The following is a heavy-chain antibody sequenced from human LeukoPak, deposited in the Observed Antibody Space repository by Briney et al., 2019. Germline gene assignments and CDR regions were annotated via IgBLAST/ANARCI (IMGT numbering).Heavy chain of an antibody. Sequence: SVKVSCKASGGTFSSYAISWVRQAPGQGLEWMGGIIPIFGTANYAQKFQGRVTITTDESTSTAYMELSSLRSEDTAVYYSARARSQYYYDSSGYDAFDIWGQGTMVTVSS. D-gene: IGHD3-22*01. J-gene: IGHJ3*02. CDR3: ARARSQYYYDSSGYDAFDI. CDR2: IIPIFGTA. CDR1: GGTFSSYA. V-gene: IGHV1-69*05.